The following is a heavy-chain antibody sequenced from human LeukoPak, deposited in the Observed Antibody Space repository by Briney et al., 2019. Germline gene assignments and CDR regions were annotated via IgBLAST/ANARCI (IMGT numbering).Heavy chain of an antibody. CDR2: IYYSGST. CDR3: ARVGGSYEVDY. D-gene: IGHD3-16*01. V-gene: IGHV4-59*01. CDR1: GGSISSYY. Sequence: PSETLSLTCTVSGGSISSYYWSWIRQPPGKGLEWIGYIYYSGSTNYNPSLKSRVTISVDTSKNQFSLKLSSVTAADTAVYYCARVGGSYEVDYWGQGTLVTVSS. J-gene: IGHJ4*02.